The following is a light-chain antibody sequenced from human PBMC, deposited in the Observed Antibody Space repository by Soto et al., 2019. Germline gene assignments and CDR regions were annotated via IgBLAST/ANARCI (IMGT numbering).Light chain of an antibody. CDR2: KAS. CDR3: QQYNNYPYT. J-gene: IGKJ2*01. Sequence: DIQMTQSPSTLSASVGDRVIITCRASQSINSWLAWYQQKPGKAPKLLIYKASTLESGVPSRFSGSASGIEFTLTISSLQPDDFATYYCQQYNNYPYTFGQGTELEIK. V-gene: IGKV1-5*03. CDR1: QSINSW.